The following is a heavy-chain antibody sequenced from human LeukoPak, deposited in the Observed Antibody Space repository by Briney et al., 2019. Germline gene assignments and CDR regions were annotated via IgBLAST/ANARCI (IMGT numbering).Heavy chain of an antibody. Sequence: GGSLRLSCAASGFTFSSYWMSWVRQAPGKGLEWGANIKQDGSEKYYVDSVKGRLTISRDNAKNSLYLQMNSLRAEDTAVYYCARDVPPKQHGLDYWGQGTLVTVSS. V-gene: IGHV3-7*03. CDR1: GFTFSSYW. CDR2: IKQDGSEK. CDR3: ARDVPPKQHGLDY. J-gene: IGHJ4*02. D-gene: IGHD6-13*01.